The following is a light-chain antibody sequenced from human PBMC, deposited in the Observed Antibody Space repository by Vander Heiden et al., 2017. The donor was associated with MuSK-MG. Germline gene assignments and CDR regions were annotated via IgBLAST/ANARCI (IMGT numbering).Light chain of an antibody. Sequence: QSALTQPPSVSGAPGQSVAIYCTGSSSNSGAGYDVHWYQQLPVTSPKLLIYGNTNRPSGVPDRFSGSKSATSASLSITGLQPEDEADYYCQSYDRSLNDLVFGGGTKLTVL. CDR2: GNT. V-gene: IGLV1-40*01. J-gene: IGLJ2*01. CDR1: SSNSGAGYD. CDR3: QSYDRSLNDLV.